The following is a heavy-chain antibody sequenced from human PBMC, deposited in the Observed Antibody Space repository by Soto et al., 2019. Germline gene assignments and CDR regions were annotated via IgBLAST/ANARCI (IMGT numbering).Heavy chain of an antibody. CDR2: ISGSGGST. Sequence: GGSLRLSCAASGFTFSSYAMSWVRQAPGKGLEWVSAISGSGGSTYYADSVKGRFTISGDNSKNTLYLQMNSLRAEDTAVYYCAKVFYGDYDIDYWGQGTLVTVSS. J-gene: IGHJ4*02. CDR1: GFTFSSYA. CDR3: AKVFYGDYDIDY. D-gene: IGHD4-17*01. V-gene: IGHV3-23*01.